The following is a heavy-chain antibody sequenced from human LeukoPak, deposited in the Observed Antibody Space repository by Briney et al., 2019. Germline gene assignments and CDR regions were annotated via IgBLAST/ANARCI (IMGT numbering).Heavy chain of an antibody. CDR3: ARDSYYDILTGYLRYFDY. CDR2: ISSSSSYI. J-gene: IGHJ4*02. D-gene: IGHD3-9*01. Sequence: GGSLRLSCAASGFTFSSYSINWVRQAPGKGLEWVSSISSSSSYIYYADLVKGRFTISRDNAKNSLYLQMNSLRAEDTAVYYCARDSYYDILTGYLRYFDYWGQGTLVTVSS. V-gene: IGHV3-21*01. CDR1: GFTFSSYS.